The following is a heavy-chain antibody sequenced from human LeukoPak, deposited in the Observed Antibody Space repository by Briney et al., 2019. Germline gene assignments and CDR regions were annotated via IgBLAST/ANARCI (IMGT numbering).Heavy chain of an antibody. Sequence: GGSLRLSCAAYGFTFSSYSMNWDRQAPGKGLEWVSSISSSSSYIYYADSVKGRFTISRDNAKNSLYLQMNSLRAEDTAVYYCAREEVGATAYWGQGTLVTVSS. CDR3: AREEVGATAY. CDR1: GFTFSSYS. D-gene: IGHD1-26*01. CDR2: ISSSSSYI. V-gene: IGHV3-21*01. J-gene: IGHJ4*02.